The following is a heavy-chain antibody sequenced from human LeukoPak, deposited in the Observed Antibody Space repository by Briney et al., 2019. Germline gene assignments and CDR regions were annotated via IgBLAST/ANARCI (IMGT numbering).Heavy chain of an antibody. CDR3: ARTYYDILTGYSLSDY. D-gene: IGHD3-9*01. J-gene: IGHJ4*02. V-gene: IGHV5-10-1*01. CDR2: IDPSDSYT. Sequence: PGESLRISCKGSGYSFPSYWITWVRQMPGKGLEWMESIDPSDSYTNYSPSFQGHVTISADKSISTAYLQWSSLMASDTAMYYCARTYYDILTGYSLSDYWGQGTLVTVSS. CDR1: GYSFPSYW.